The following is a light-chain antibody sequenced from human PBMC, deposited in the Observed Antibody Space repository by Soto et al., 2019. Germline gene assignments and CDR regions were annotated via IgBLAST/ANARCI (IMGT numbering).Light chain of an antibody. J-gene: IGLJ2*01. V-gene: IGLV1-44*01. CDR2: SNT. Sequence: QSVLTQPPSASAPPGHRVTISCSGTNSNIGINPVNWYQQVPGAAPRLLIFSNTQRASAVPDRVSASKSGTSASLAISGLQSGDEADYYCGAWDDSLHGPIFGAGTKLTVL. CDR1: NSNIGINP. CDR3: GAWDDSLHGPI.